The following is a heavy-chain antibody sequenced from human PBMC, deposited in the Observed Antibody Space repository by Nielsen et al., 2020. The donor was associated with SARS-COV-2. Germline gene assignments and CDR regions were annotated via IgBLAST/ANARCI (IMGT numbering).Heavy chain of an antibody. CDR1: GGSIGSASHH. Sequence: SETLSLTCNVSGGSIGSASHHWSWIRQPPGKGLEWIGDIYYSGTINYSPSLKRPLSISIDTSKRQFSLRLTSVSAADTAVYFCARGDLVVVPSPILGLGPFFYYFYLDVWGKGTTVIVSS. V-gene: IGHV4-30-4*01. CDR2: IYYSGTI. CDR3: ARGDLVVVPSPILGLGPFFYYFYLDV. J-gene: IGHJ6*03. D-gene: IGHD2-2*01.